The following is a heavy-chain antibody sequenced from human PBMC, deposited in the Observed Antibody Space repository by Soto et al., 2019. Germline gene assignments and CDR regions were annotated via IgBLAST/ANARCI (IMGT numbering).Heavy chain of an antibody. Sequence: SETLSLTCAVYGGSSSGYYWSWIRQPPGKGLEWIGEINHSGSTNYNPSLKSRVTISVDTSKNQFSLKLSSVTAADTAVYYCARGSRGYYGSGSYYGYYYYYYGMDVWGQGTTVTVSS. CDR3: ARGSRGYYGSGSYYGYYYYYYGMDV. D-gene: IGHD3-10*01. CDR1: GGSSSGYY. J-gene: IGHJ6*02. V-gene: IGHV4-34*01. CDR2: INHSGST.